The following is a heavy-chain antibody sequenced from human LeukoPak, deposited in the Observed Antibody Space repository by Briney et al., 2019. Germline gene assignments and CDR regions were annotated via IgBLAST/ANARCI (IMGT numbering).Heavy chain of an antibody. D-gene: IGHD4-17*01. CDR3: ARDYGDYVEYAFDI. V-gene: IGHV3-21*01. J-gene: IGHJ3*02. CDR2: ISSSSSYI. Sequence: GGSLRLSCAASGFTFSSYSMNWVRQAPGKGLEWVSSISSSSSYIYYADSVKGRFTISRDNAKNSLYLQMNSLRAEDTAVYYCARDYGDYVEYAFDIWDQGTMVTVSS. CDR1: GFTFSSYS.